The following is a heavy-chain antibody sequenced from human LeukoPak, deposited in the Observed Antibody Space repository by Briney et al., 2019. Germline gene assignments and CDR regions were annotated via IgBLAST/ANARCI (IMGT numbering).Heavy chain of an antibody. D-gene: IGHD5-24*01. Sequence: SETLSLTCTVSGDSINSNNYYWGWIRQPPGKGLEWIGSIYDSGSTYYNPSLKSRVTIAVDTSKNQFSLRLSSVTAADTAVYYCARGRDGYPAPEFDYWGQGTLVTVSS. J-gene: IGHJ4*02. V-gene: IGHV4-39*07. CDR3: ARGRDGYPAPEFDY. CDR2: IYDSGST. CDR1: GDSINSNNYY.